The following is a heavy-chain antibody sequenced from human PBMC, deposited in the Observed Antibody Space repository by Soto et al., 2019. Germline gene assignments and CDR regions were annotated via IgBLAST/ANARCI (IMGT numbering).Heavy chain of an antibody. CDR3: AKDKGYCSGGSCYFDY. Sequence: EVQLLESGGGLVQPGGSLRLSCAASGFTFSTYAMSWVRQAPGKGLEWVSAISASGGSTYYADSVKGRFTISRDNSKNTLYLQMNSLRADDTAVYYCAKDKGYCSGGSCYFDYWGQGTLVTVSS. CDR1: GFTFSTYA. D-gene: IGHD2-15*01. CDR2: ISASGGST. J-gene: IGHJ4*02. V-gene: IGHV3-23*01.